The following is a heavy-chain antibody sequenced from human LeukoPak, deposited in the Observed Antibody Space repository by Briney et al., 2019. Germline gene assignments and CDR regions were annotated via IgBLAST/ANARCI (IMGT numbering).Heavy chain of an antibody. J-gene: IGHJ4*02. CDR3: VRDDRSYGVDY. CDR1: GFTLGSYA. Sequence: GSLRLSCPASGFTLGSYAMSWVRQAPGEGLEWVSTISGSADNTNYAEAVKGRFTISRDNAKDTLYLQMNSLRAEDTAVYYCVRDDRSYGVDYWGQGTPVTVSS. CDR2: ISGSADNT. V-gene: IGHV3-23*01. D-gene: IGHD4-17*01.